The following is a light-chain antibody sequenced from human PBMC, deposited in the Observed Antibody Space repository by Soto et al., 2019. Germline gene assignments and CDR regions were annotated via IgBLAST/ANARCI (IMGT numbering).Light chain of an antibody. CDR3: QQYENLPMT. V-gene: IGKV1-33*01. J-gene: IGKJ4*01. CDR1: QDISIY. CDR2: DAS. Sequence: IQLTQSPSSLSASVGYIVTISCQASQDISIYLNWYQKKAGGAPNXLIYDASKLKTGVPSRFTGNGSVTHFTFTINNLKHEDIATYYCQQYENLPMTFGRGTKVDIK.